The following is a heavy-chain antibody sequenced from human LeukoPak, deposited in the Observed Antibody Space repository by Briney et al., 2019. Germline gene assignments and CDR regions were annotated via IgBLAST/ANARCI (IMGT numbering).Heavy chain of an antibody. D-gene: IGHD3-3*02. CDR2: FDPEDGET. CDR1: GYTPTELS. J-gene: IGHJ6*04. V-gene: IGHV1-24*01. Sequence: ASVKVSCKVSGYTPTELSMHWVRQAPGKGLEWMGGFDPEDGETIYAQRFQGRVTMTEDTSTDTAYMELSSLRSEDTAVYYCAIAHKGFLSPMRYGMDVWGKGTTVTVSS. CDR3: AIAHKGFLSPMRYGMDV.